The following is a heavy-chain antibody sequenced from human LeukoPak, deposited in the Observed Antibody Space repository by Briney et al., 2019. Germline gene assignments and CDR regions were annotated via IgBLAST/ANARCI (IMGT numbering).Heavy chain of an antibody. CDR1: GGTFSSYA. CDR3: AREIDTAMVTYYYGMDV. V-gene: IGHV1-69*04. D-gene: IGHD5-18*01. CDR2: IIPILGIA. Sequence: ASVKVSCKASGGTFSSYAISWVRQAPGQGLEWMGRIIPILGIANYAQKFQGRVTITADKSTSTAYMELSSLRSEDTAVYYCAREIDTAMVTYYYGMDVWGQGTTVTVS. J-gene: IGHJ6*02.